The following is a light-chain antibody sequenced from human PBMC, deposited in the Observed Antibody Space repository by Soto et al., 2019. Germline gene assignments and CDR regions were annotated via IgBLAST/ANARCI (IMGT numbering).Light chain of an antibody. CDR2: DAS. Sequence: DIKMTQSPSTLSASVGDRVTITCQASQTITIYLAWYQQKSGKAPKLLIYDASTLESGVPSRFSGSGSGTDFTLTISSLQPEDFATYYCQQSTNLPPEFGGGTKVDIK. V-gene: IGKV1-39*01. CDR1: QTITIY. J-gene: IGKJ4*02. CDR3: QQSTNLPPE.